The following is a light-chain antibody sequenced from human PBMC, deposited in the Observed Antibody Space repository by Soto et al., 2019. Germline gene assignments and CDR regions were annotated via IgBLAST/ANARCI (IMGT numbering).Light chain of an antibody. J-gene: IGKJ1*01. Sequence: DIQMTQSPSSLSASVGDRVTITCRASQSINSYLNWYQQKPGYAPKLLIYAASSLQSGVPSRFSGSGSGTDFTLTINSLQPEDFSTYYCQQSFTTTWTFGQGTKADIK. CDR2: AAS. V-gene: IGKV1-39*01. CDR1: QSINSY. CDR3: QQSFTTTWT.